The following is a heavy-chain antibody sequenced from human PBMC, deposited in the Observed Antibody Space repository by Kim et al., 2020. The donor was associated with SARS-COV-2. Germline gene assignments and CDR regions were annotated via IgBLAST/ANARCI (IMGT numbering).Heavy chain of an antibody. V-gene: IGHV3-7*01. CDR3: TSWGAGNY. J-gene: IGHJ4*02. CDR2: IKRDGSEK. CDR1: GFTFSNYW. D-gene: IGHD6-13*01. Sequence: GGSLRLSCAASGFTFSNYWMSWVRQAPGKGLEWVANIKRDGSEKYYVDSVRGRFTISRDNAQNSLFLQMNSLRVGDTAVYYCTSWGAGNYWGPGTLVTVSS.